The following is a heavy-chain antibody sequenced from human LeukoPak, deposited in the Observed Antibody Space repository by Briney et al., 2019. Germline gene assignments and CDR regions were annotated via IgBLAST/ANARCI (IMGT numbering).Heavy chain of an antibody. CDR1: GFTFSSYG. Sequence: GGSLRLSCAASGFTFSSYGMHWVRQAPGKGLEWVAVISYDGSNKYYADSVKGRFTISRDNSKNTLYLQMSSLRAEDTAVYYCANSLDYYDSSGYGVYWGQGTLVTVSS. D-gene: IGHD3-22*01. J-gene: IGHJ4*02. CDR3: ANSLDYYDSSGYGVY. CDR2: ISYDGSNK. V-gene: IGHV3-30*18.